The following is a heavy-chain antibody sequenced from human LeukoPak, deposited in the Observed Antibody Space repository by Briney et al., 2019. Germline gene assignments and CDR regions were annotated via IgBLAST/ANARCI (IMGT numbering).Heavy chain of an antibody. CDR2: IYYTGTT. D-gene: IGHD4-17*01. Sequence: KSSETLSLTCGVYGGSFSGYYWSWFRQPPGKGLEWMGEIYYTGTTNYNPSLTSRVSIALDTSQKQFSLRMHSVTAADTAVYYCARAFTVLDYHYGMDLWAQGTTVIVSS. V-gene: IGHV4-34*01. CDR3: ARAFTVLDYHYGMDL. J-gene: IGHJ6*02. CDR1: GGSFSGYY.